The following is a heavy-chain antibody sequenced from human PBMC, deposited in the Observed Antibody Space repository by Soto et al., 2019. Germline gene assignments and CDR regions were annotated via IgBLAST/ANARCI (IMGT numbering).Heavy chain of an antibody. V-gene: IGHV3-23*01. Sequence: TGGSLRLCCAASGFTFSGYAMSCVLQAPGKGLEWVSAISGSGGSTYYADSVKGRFTISRDNSKSTLYLQMNSLRAEDTAVYYCARDLDTGWAPWLDHWAQGTLVTVSS. CDR3: ARDLDTGWAPWLDH. D-gene: IGHD5-18*01. CDR2: ISGSGGST. J-gene: IGHJ4*02. CDR1: GFTFSGYA.